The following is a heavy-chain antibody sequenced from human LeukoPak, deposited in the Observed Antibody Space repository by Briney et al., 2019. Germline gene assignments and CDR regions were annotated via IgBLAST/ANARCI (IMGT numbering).Heavy chain of an antibody. Sequence: PGKSLTLSCVVSGFNFDNFAMHWVRQPLGKGLEWVAVTSHDGRTKYYADSMKGRITISRDNSKNTLFLQMNSLRAEDTAVYYCARDPRLLWLTRYYFDYWGQGTLVTVSS. CDR2: TSHDGRTK. V-gene: IGHV3-30*04. CDR1: GFNFDNFA. J-gene: IGHJ4*02. CDR3: ARDPRLLWLTRYYFDY. D-gene: IGHD3-10*01.